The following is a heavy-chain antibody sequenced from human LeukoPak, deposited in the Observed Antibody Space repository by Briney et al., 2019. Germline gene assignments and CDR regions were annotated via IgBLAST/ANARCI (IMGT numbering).Heavy chain of an antibody. D-gene: IGHD5-18*01. CDR2: ISSSSSYI. Sequence: GGSLRLSCAASGFTFSSYSMNWVRQARGKGLEWVSSISSSSSYIYYADSVKGRFTISRDNAKNSLYLQMNSLRAEDTAVYYCASYVDTAMDYWGQGTLVTVSS. CDR3: ASYVDTAMDY. V-gene: IGHV3-21*01. CDR1: GFTFSSYS. J-gene: IGHJ4*02.